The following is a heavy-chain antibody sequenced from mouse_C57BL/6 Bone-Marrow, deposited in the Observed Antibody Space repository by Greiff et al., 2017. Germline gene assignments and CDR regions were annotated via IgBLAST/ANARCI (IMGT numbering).Heavy chain of an antibody. CDR3: ESAPGSRWYYAMDY. J-gene: IGHJ4*01. V-gene: IGHV1-42*01. CDR2: INPSTGGT. D-gene: IGHD1-1*01. CDR1: GYSFTGYY. Sequence: VQLQQSGPELVKPGASVKMSCKASGYSFTGYYMNWVKQSPEKSLEWIGEINPSTGGTTYNQKFKAKATLTVDKSSSTAYMQLKSLTSEDSAVYYCESAPGSRWYYAMDYWGQGTSVTVSS.